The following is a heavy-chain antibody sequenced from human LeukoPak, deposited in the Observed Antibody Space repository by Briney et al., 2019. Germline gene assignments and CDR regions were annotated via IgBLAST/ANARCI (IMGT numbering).Heavy chain of an antibody. CDR3: ARYQQANYDTLDY. Sequence: ASVKVSCKASGYTFTSYYMHWVRQAPGQGLEWMGIINPSGGSTSYAQKFQGRVTMTTDTSTNTAYMELRSLRSDDTAVYYCARYQQANYDTLDYWGQGTLVTVSS. CDR2: INPSGGST. V-gene: IGHV1-46*01. D-gene: IGHD3-22*01. CDR1: GYTFTSYY. J-gene: IGHJ4*02.